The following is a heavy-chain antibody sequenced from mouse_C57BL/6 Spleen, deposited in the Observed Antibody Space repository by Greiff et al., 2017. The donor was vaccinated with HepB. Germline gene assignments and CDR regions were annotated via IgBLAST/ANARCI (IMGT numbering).Heavy chain of an antibody. CDR1: GFNIKDDY. Sequence: EVQLQQSGAELVRPGASVKLSCTASGFNIKDDYMHWVKQRPEQGLEWIGWIDPENGDTEYASKFQGKATITADTSSNTAYLQLSSLTSEDTAVYYCTSSFTGTVYYYAMDYWGQGTSVTVSS. CDR2: IDPENGDT. J-gene: IGHJ4*01. CDR3: TSSFTGTVYYYAMDY. D-gene: IGHD4-1*01. V-gene: IGHV14-4*01.